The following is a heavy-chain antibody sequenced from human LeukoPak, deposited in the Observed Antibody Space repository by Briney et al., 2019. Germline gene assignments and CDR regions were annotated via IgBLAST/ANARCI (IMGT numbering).Heavy chain of an antibody. D-gene: IGHD5-24*01. CDR3: ARLPLQRWLQLGAFDI. Sequence: SETLSLTCTVSGGSISSYYWSWIRQPPGKGLEWIGYIYYSGRTNYNPSLKSRVTISVDTSKSQFSLKLTSVTAADTAEYYCARLPLQRWLQLGAFDIWGQGTMVTVSS. CDR2: IYYSGRT. V-gene: IGHV4-59*08. CDR1: GGSISSYY. J-gene: IGHJ3*02.